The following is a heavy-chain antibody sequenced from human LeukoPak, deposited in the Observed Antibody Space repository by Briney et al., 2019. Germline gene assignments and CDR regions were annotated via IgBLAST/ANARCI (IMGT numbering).Heavy chain of an antibody. CDR1: GFTFSSYS. Sequence: GGSLRLSCAASGFTFSSYSMNWVRQAPGKGLEWVSSISSSSSYIYYADSVKGRFTISRDNAKNSLYLQMNSLRAEDTAVYYCARHLCSGGSCYSVYDYWGQGTLATVSS. CDR2: ISSSSSYI. J-gene: IGHJ4*02. CDR3: ARHLCSGGSCYSVYDY. D-gene: IGHD2-15*01. V-gene: IGHV3-21*01.